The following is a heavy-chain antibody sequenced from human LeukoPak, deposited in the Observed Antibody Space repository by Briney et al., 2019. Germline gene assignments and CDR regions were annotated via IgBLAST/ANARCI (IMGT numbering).Heavy chain of an antibody. CDR3: ARRSLDYGGNSGWFDP. V-gene: IGHV4-4*02. CDR2: IYHSGST. J-gene: IGHJ5*02. Sequence: SETLSLTCAVSGGSISSSNWWSWVRQPPGKGLEWIGEIYHSGSTNYNPSLKSRVTISVDTSKNQFSLKLSSVTAADTAVYYCARRSLDYGGNSGWFDPWGQGTLVTVSS. D-gene: IGHD4-23*01. CDR1: GGSISSSNW.